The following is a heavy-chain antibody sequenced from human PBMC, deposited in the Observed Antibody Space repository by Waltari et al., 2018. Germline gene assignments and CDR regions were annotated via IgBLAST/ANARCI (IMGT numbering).Heavy chain of an antibody. J-gene: IGHJ4*02. CDR2: IYYSGST. D-gene: IGHD1-26*01. Sequence: QLQLQESGPGLVKPSETLSLTCTVSGGSISSSSYYWGWIRQPPGKGLEWIGSIYYSGSTYYNPSLKRRVTISVDTSKNQFSLKLSSVTAADTAVYYCASERGGSYFDYWGQGTLVTVSS. CDR1: GGSISSSSYY. V-gene: IGHV4-39*01. CDR3: ASERGGSYFDY.